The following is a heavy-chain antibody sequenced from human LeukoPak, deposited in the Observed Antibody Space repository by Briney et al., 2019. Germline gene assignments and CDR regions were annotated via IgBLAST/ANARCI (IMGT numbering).Heavy chain of an antibody. V-gene: IGHV4-59*01. CDR1: GGSTNSYF. Sequence: PSETLSLTCTVSGGSTNSYFLTWIRQPPGKGLEWMGYIYYSGSTKYNPSLKSRVTISLDTSKNQFSLNLSSVTAADTAVYYCARDIRGYNYGWFDYSGQGTLVTASS. J-gene: IGHJ4*02. CDR3: ARDIRGYNYGWFDY. CDR2: IYYSGST. D-gene: IGHD5-18*01.